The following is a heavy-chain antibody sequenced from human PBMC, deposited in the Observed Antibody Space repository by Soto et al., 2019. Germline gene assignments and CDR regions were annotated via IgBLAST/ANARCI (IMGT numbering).Heavy chain of an antibody. CDR3: ARGGMDV. Sequence: QVQLVQSGAEVKKPGASVTVSCKASGDTFTSYAMPWVRQAPGQRLEWMGWINAGNGNTKYSQKFQGRVTITRDTSESTAYMERSSLRSEDTAVYYCARGGMDVWGQGTTVTVSS. CDR1: GDTFTSYA. V-gene: IGHV1-3*01. J-gene: IGHJ6*02. CDR2: INAGNGNT.